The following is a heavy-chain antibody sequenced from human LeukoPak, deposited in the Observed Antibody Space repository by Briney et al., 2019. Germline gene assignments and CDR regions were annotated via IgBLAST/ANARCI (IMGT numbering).Heavy chain of an antibody. CDR1: GFTFSSYA. D-gene: IGHD6-13*01. CDR3: VITGYSSSWKLMDY. CDR2: ISSNGGST. V-gene: IGHV3-64D*06. J-gene: IGHJ4*02. Sequence: GGSLRLSCSASGFTFSSYAMHWVRQAPGKGLEYVSAISSNGGSTYYADSVKGRFTISRDNSKNTLYLQMSSLRAGDMAVYYCVITGYSSSWKLMDYWGQGTLVTVSS.